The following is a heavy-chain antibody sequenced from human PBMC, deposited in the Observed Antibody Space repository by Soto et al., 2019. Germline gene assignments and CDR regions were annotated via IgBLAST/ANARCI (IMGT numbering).Heavy chain of an antibody. V-gene: IGHV3-23*01. CDR2: ISASGGST. J-gene: IGHJ5*02. CDR3: AKLDNYDFWSDSSHNWFDP. D-gene: IGHD3-3*01. CDR1: GFTFSSYA. Sequence: GGSLRLSCAASGFTFSSYAMSWVRQAPGKGLEWVSAISASGGSTYYADSVKGRLTISRDHSKNTLYLQMNSLRADDTAVYYCAKLDNYDFWSDSSHNWFDPWGQGTLVTVSS.